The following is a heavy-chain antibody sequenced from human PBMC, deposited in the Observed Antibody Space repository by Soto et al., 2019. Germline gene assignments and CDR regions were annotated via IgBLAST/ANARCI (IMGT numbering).Heavy chain of an antibody. V-gene: IGHV3-15*01. CDR2: IKSKTDGGTT. CDR3: TTGLFYYYDSSGHPGAFDI. D-gene: IGHD3-22*01. CDR1: GFTFSNAW. J-gene: IGHJ3*02. Sequence: GGSLGLSCAASGFTFSNAWMSWVRQAPGKGLEWVGRIKSKTDGGTTDYAAPVKGRFTISRDDSKNTLYLQMNSLKTEGTAVYYCTTGLFYYYDSSGHPGAFDIWGQGTMVTVSS.